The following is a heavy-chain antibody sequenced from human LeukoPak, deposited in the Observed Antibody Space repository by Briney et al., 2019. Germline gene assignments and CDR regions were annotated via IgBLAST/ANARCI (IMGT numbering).Heavy chain of an antibody. CDR1: GYTFTGYY. Sequence: GASVKVSCKASGYTFTGYYMRWVRQAPGQGLEWMGWINPNSGGTNYAQKFQGRVTMTRDTSISTAYMELSRLRSDDTAVYYCARSRADYYDSSGYYFPWFDPWGQGTLVTVSS. CDR2: INPNSGGT. V-gene: IGHV1-2*02. CDR3: ARSRADYYDSSGYYFPWFDP. J-gene: IGHJ5*02. D-gene: IGHD3-22*01.